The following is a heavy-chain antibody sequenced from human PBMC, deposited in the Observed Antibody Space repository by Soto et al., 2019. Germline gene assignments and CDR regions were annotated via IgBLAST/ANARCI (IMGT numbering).Heavy chain of an antibody. Sequence: QVQLVESGGGVVQPGRSLRLSCAASGFTFSSYGMHWVRQAPGKGLEWVAVISYDGSNKYYADSVKGRFTISRDNSKNTLYRQMNSLRAEDTAVYYCAKDLDSSGYPYYFYYCGQGTLVTVSS. D-gene: IGHD3-22*01. CDR3: AKDLDSSGYPYYFYY. CDR2: ISYDGSNK. V-gene: IGHV3-30*18. J-gene: IGHJ4*02. CDR1: GFTFSSYG.